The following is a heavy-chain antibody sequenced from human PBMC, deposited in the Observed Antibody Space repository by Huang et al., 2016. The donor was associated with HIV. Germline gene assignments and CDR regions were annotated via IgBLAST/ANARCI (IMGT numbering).Heavy chain of an antibody. CDR1: GYTFTSYG. CDR2: ISASSGDT. J-gene: IGHJ3*02. V-gene: IGHV1-18*01. D-gene: IGHD3-22*01. CDR3: ARDPKYHRIGYYRQRRGIDI. Sequence: QIQLMQSGPELKQPGASVKVSCKASGYTFTSYGITWVRQAPGQGPERIGWISASSGDTENAQKFQGRVTLTTDTSTNIAYMELRSLRSDDTAKYYCARDPKYHRIGYYRQRRGIDIWGQGTMVIVSS.